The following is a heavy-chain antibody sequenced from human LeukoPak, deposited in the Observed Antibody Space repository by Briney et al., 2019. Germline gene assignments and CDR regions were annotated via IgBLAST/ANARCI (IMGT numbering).Heavy chain of an antibody. D-gene: IGHD4-23*01. Sequence: GGSLRLSCAASGFTFSSYAMNWVRQAPGKGLEWVSGIGYAGYSTFYADSVKGRFTVSRDSSKNTLFLHMNSLRAEDTALYYCAKSPTVDAAFDIWGQGTMVTVSS. CDR1: GFTFSSYA. V-gene: IGHV3-23*01. CDR3: AKSPTVDAAFDI. CDR2: IGYAGYST. J-gene: IGHJ3*02.